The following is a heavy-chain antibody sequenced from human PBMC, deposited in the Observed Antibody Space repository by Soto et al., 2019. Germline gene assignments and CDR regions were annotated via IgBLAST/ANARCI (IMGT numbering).Heavy chain of an antibody. Sequence: SETLSLTCTVSGGPIRSGDCYWSWIRQHPGKGLEWIGYIYYSGSTSYNPSLKSRTTISVDTSQNLFSLKLSSVTAADTAVYYFSRSMYSDILTGHNWFDPWGKGTLVTVSS. CDR1: GGPIRSGDCY. CDR3: SRSMYSDILTGHNWFDP. V-gene: IGHV4-31*03. D-gene: IGHD3-9*01. CDR2: IYYSGST. J-gene: IGHJ5*01.